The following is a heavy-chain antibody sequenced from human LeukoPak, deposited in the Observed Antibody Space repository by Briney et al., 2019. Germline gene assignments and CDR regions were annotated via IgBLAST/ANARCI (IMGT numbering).Heavy chain of an antibody. CDR1: GYTLSDLA. V-gene: IGHV1-24*01. CDR2: FDPAEGEG. D-gene: IGHD2-21*02. Sequence: ASVKVSCKISGYTLSDLAMHWVRQAPGKGLEWVGCFDPAEGEGVSEQKFQARVTMTKDTSTNTAYMELRSLRSDDTAVYFCSTDLWGYCNRDCFPTEYWGQGTLVAVSS. J-gene: IGHJ1*01. CDR3: STDLWGYCNRDCFPTEY.